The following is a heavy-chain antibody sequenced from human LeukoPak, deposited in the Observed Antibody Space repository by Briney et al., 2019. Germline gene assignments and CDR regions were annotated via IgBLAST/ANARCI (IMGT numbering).Heavy chain of an antibody. V-gene: IGHV4-39*01. CDR2: IYYSGST. CDR3: ARHSSSGFKRAFDI. CDR1: GGSISSSSCY. D-gene: IGHD6-19*01. Sequence: KPSETLSLTCTVSGGSISSSSCYWGWIRQPPGKGLEWIGSIYYSGSTYYNPSLKSRVTISVDTSKNQFSLKLSSVTAADTAVYYCARHSSSGFKRAFDIWGQGTMVTVSS. J-gene: IGHJ3*02.